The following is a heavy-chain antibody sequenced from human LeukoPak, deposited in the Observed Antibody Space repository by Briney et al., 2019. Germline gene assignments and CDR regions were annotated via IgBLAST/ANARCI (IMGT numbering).Heavy chain of an antibody. CDR3: AKGKWEDNHYYYGLDV. V-gene: IGHV1-69*01. Sequence: SVKVSCKASGGTFSSYAISWVRQAPGQGLEWMGGIIPIFGTANYAQKFQGRVTITADESTSTAYMELSSLRPEDTAVYFCAKGKWEDNHYYYGLDVWGQGTTVSVAS. CDR1: GGTFSSYA. CDR2: IIPIFGTA. J-gene: IGHJ6*02. D-gene: IGHD1-26*01.